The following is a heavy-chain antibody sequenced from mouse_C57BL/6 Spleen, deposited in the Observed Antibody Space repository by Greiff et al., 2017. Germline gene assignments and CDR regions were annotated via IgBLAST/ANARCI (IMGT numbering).Heavy chain of an antibody. J-gene: IGHJ3*01. CDR2: INPGSGGT. D-gene: IGHD2-4*01. CDR3: ARRDYLSWFAY. Sequence: QVQLQQSGAELVRPGTSVKVSCKASGYAFTNYLIEWVKQRPGQGLEWIGVINPGSGGTNYNEKFKGKATLTADKSSSTAYMQLSSLTSEDSAVYFCARRDYLSWFAYWGQGTLVTVSA. V-gene: IGHV1-54*01. CDR1: GYAFTNYL.